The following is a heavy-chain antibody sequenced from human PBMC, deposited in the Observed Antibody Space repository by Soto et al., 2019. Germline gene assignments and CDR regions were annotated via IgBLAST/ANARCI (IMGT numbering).Heavy chain of an antibody. Sequence: GASVKVSCKASCYTFTSYGISWVRQAPGQGLEWMGWISAYNGNTSYAQKFQGRVTMTRDTSTSTLYMELSSLRSDDTAMYYCTRGSFLEWSYMDVWGQGTTVTVSS. J-gene: IGHJ6*02. CDR1: CYTFTSYG. V-gene: IGHV1-18*04. D-gene: IGHD3-3*01. CDR3: TRGSFLEWSYMDV. CDR2: ISAYNGNT.